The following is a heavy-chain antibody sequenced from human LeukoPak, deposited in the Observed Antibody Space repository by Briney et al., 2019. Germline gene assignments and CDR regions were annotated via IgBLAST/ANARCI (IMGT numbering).Heavy chain of an antibody. Sequence: PSETLSLTCTVSGGSISSYYWSWIRQPPGQGLEWIGYIYYSGSTNYNPSLKSRVTISVDTSKNQFSLELSSVTAADTAVYYCASWIAAAGTLDYWGQGTLVTVSS. CDR3: ASWIAAAGTLDY. CDR1: GGSISSYY. J-gene: IGHJ4*02. V-gene: IGHV4-59*01. CDR2: IYYSGST. D-gene: IGHD6-13*01.